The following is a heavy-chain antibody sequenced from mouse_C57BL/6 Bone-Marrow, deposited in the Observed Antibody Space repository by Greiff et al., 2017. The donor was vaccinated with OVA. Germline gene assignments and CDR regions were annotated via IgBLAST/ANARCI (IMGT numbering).Heavy chain of an antibody. D-gene: IGHD1-1*01. CDR2: IYPRSGNT. Sequence: QVQLQQSGAELARPGASVKLSCKASGYTFTSYGISWVKQRTGQGLEWIGEIYPRSGNTYYNEKFKGKATLTADKSSSTAYMELRSLTSEDSAVYFCAKLLPPYAMDYWGQGTSVTVSS. CDR1: GYTFTSYG. CDR3: AKLLPPYAMDY. J-gene: IGHJ4*01. V-gene: IGHV1-81*01.